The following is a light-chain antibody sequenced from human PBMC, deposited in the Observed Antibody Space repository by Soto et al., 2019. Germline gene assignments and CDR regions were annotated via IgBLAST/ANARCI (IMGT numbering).Light chain of an antibody. J-gene: IGKJ1*01. CDR1: QSVFSS. Sequence: EIVMTQSPATLSVSPGERATLSCRASQSVFSSLAWYQQRPGQAPRLLIYGSATRATGIPDRFSGSGSGTDFTLTISGLEPEDFAVYYCQQYGNSRGTFGQGTKVDIK. CDR2: GSA. V-gene: IGKV3-15*01. CDR3: QQYGNSRGT.